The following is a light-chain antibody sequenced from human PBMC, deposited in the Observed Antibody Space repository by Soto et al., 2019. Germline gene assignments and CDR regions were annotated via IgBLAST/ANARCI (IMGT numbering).Light chain of an antibody. CDR2: GAS. CDR1: QSVRTN. J-gene: IGKJ2*01. CDR3: QEYDYWPRT. Sequence: ETVMTQSPATLSVSPGERVTLSCRASQSVRTNLAWYQQKLGQAPRLLIYGASTRATGIPARFSGSGSGAEFTLTISSLQSEDFAIFYCQEYDYWPRTLGQGTKL. V-gene: IGKV3-15*01.